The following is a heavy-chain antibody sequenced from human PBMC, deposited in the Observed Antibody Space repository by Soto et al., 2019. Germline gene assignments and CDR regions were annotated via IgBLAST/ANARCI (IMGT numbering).Heavy chain of an antibody. CDR1: GYTFTSHD. V-gene: IGHV1-8*01. CDR3: ARGLCTGGTCYGLTVDF. Sequence: QVQLVQSGAEVKKPGASVKVSCKASGYTFTSHDINWERHVPGQGFEWMGWMSPFSGNTGSAQKFQGRVSLTRNTSINTSYMELSSLTSDDTAVYYCARGLCTGGTCYGLTVDFWGQGTTVTVSS. D-gene: IGHD2-15*01. J-gene: IGHJ3*01. CDR2: MSPFSGNT.